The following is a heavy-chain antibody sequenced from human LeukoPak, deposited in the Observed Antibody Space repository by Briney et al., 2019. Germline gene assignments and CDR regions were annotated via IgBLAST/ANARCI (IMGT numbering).Heavy chain of an antibody. V-gene: IGHV1-69*05. CDR3: ARAQGYYDSSGYLGY. CDR2: IIPIFGTA. D-gene: IGHD3-22*01. J-gene: IGHJ4*02. CDR1: GYTFSNYG. Sequence: GASVTVSCKASGYTFSNYGINWVRQAPGQGLEWMGGIIPIFGTANYAQKFQGRVTITTDESTSTAYMELSSLRSEDTAVYYCARAQGYYDSSGYLGYWGQGTLVTVSS.